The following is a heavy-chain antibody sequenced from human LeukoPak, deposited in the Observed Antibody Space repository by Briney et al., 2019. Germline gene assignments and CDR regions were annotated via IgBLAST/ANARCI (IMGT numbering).Heavy chain of an antibody. CDR1: GYTFTSYD. CDR3: SVGPLYDYGVT. D-gene: IGHD4-17*01. V-gene: IGHV1-8*01. J-gene: IGHJ5*02. CDR2: MNPNSGNT. Sequence: GASVKVSCKASGYTFTSYDINWVRQATGQGLEWMGWMNPNSGNTGYAQKFQGRVTMTRNTSISTAYMVLSSLRSEDTAVYYCSVGPLYDYGVTWGQGTLVTVSS.